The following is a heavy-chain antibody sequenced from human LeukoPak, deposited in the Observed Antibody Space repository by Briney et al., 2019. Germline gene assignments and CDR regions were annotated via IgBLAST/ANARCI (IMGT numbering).Heavy chain of an antibody. CDR3: AKGEGLLGYCSGGSCYLPSY. CDR2: ISGNGGST. J-gene: IGHJ4*02. Sequence: GGSLRLSCAASGFTFSSYVMGWVRQAPGKGLEWVSSISGNGGSTNYADSVKGRFTISRDTSKNTLYLQMNSLRAEDTAVYYCAKGEGLLGYCSGGSCYLPSYWGQRTLVTVSS. D-gene: IGHD2-15*01. CDR1: GFTFSSYV. V-gene: IGHV3-23*01.